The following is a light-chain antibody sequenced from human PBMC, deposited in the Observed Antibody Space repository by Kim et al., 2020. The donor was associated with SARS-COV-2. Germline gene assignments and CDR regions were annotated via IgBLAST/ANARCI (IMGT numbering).Light chain of an antibody. V-gene: IGKV3-20*01. CDR2: GAS. Sequence: PGASAPLSCRASQSVSSSYLAWYQQKPGQAPRLLIYGASSRATGIPDRFSGSGSGTDFTLTISRLEPEDFAVYYCQQYGSSPPWTFGQGTKVDIK. CDR3: QQYGSSPPWT. CDR1: QSVSSSY. J-gene: IGKJ1*01.